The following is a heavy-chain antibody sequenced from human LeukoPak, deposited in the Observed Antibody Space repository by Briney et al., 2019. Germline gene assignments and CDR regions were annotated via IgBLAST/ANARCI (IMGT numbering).Heavy chain of an antibody. D-gene: IGHD3-10*01. CDR1: GGSISSYY. CDR2: IYYSGST. J-gene: IGHJ5*02. CDR3: ARHGGEIKYGSDNWFDP. Sequence: SETLSLTCTVSGGSISSYYWSWIRQPPGKGLEWIGYIYYSGSTNYNPSLKSRVTISVDTSKNQFSLKLSSVTAADTAVYYCARHGGEIKYGSDNWFDPWGQGTLVTVSS. V-gene: IGHV4-59*08.